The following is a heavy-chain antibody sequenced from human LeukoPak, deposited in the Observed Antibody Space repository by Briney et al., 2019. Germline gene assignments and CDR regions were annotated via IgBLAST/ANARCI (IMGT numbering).Heavy chain of an antibody. J-gene: IGHJ4*02. V-gene: IGHV3-30*18. Sequence: XGSLXLSCAASGFTFSSYGMHWVRQAPGKGLEWVAVISYDGSNKYYADSVKGRFTISRDNSKNTLYLQMNSLRAEDTAVYYCXXEGXXYVXGSYRYLYYFDYWGQGTLVTVSS. D-gene: IGHD3-16*02. CDR3: XXEGXXYVXGSYRYLYYFDY. CDR2: ISYDGSNK. CDR1: GFTFSSYG.